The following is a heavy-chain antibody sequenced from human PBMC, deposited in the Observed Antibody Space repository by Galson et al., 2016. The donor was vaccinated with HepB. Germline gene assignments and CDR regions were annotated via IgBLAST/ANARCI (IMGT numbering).Heavy chain of an antibody. V-gene: IGHV3-30-3*01. D-gene: IGHD3-16*02. CDR1: GFTSSSYA. J-gene: IGHJ4*02. Sequence: SLRLSCAASGFTSSSYAMHWVRQAPGKGLEWVAVISYDGSNKYYADSVKGRFTISRDNSKNTLYLQMNSLRTEDTAVYCCARTLYDYVWGSYRYPQDYWGQGTLVTVSS. CDR2: ISYDGSNK. CDR3: ARTLYDYVWGSYRYPQDY.